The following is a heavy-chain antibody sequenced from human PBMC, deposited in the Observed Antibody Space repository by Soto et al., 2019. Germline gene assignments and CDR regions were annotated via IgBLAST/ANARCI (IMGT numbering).Heavy chain of an antibody. CDR2: IWYDGSNK. Sequence: QVQLVESGGGVVQPGRSLRLSCAASGFTFSSYGMHWVRQAPGKGLEWVAVIWYDGSNKYYADSVKGRFTISRDNSKNTLYLQMNSLRAEDTAVYYCARGGGSGWFVTPPDNWGQGTLVTVSS. CDR3: ARGGGSGWFVTPPDN. D-gene: IGHD6-19*01. V-gene: IGHV3-33*01. CDR1: GFTFSSYG. J-gene: IGHJ4*02.